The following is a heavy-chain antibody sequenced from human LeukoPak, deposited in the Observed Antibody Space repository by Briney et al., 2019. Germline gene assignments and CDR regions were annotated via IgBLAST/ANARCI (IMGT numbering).Heavy chain of an antibody. J-gene: IGHJ3*02. CDR2: IKGDGFSK. Sequence: GGSLRLSCAAPDSTYSDSWMHWVRQAPGRGLVWVSCIKGDGFSKTYADSVKGRFTISRDNAKNTVYLQMNSLRAEDTAVYYCARDRNYALDIWGQGTMVTVSS. V-gene: IGHV3-74*01. CDR3: ARDRNYALDI. CDR1: DSTYSDSW. D-gene: IGHD2-21*01.